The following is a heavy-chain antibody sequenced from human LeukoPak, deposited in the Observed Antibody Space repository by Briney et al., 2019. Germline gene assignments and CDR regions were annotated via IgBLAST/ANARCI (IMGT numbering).Heavy chain of an antibody. CDR1: GFTFSSYW. V-gene: IGHV3-9*01. J-gene: IGHJ6*02. Sequence: PGGSLRLSCAASGFTFSSYWMSWVRQAPGKGLEWVSGISWNSGSIGYADSVKGRFTISRDNAKNSLYLQMNSLRAEDTALYYCARKAYGMDVWGQGTTVTVSS. CDR3: ARKAYGMDV. CDR2: ISWNSGSI.